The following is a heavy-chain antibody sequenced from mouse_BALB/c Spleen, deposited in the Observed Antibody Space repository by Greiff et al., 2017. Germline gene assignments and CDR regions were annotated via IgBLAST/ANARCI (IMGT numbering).Heavy chain of an antibody. CDR2: IRLKSNNYAT. CDR1: GFTFSNYW. J-gene: IGHJ1*01. D-gene: IGHD1-1*02. CDR3: TRSSGDWYFDV. V-gene: IGHV6-6*02. Sequence: EVKLMESGGGLVQPGGSMKLSCVASGFTFSNYWMNWVRQSPEKGLEWVAEIRLKSNNYATHYAESVKGRFTISRDDSKSSVYLQMNNLRAEDTGIYYCTRSSGDWYFDVWGAGTTVTVSS.